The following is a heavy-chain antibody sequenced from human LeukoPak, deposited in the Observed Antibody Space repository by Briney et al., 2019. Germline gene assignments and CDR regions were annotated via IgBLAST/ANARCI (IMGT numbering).Heavy chain of an antibody. D-gene: IGHD3-22*01. J-gene: IGHJ5*02. V-gene: IGHV4-30-4*08. Sequence: LRLSCAVSGITLSNYGMSWNRQPPGKGLEWIAYMYYSGSTYYNPSLKSRVTMSADTSKNQLSLKLSSVTAADTAVYYCARPYYYDSRIDPWGQGILVTVSS. CDR1: GITLSNYG. CDR2: MYYSGST. CDR3: ARPYYYDSRIDP.